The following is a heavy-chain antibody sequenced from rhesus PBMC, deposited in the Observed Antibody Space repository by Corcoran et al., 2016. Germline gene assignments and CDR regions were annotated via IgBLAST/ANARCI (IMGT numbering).Heavy chain of an antibody. V-gene: IGHV2-174*01. Sequence: QVTLKESGPALVKPTQTLTLTCTFSGFSISTRGMGVGWIRQPPGKALEWRALIYWDDDKYYDTSLKSRITISKDTSRNQVVLTVTNMDPVDTATYYCARSFFYTGSYFDYWGQGVLVTVSA. CDR3: ARSFFYTGSYFDY. J-gene: IGHJ4*01. CDR2: IYWDDDK. D-gene: IGHD3-16*01. CDR1: GFSISTRGMG.